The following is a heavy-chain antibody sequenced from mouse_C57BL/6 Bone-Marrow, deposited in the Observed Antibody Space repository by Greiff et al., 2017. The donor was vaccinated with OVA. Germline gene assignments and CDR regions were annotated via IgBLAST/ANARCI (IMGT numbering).Heavy chain of an antibody. J-gene: IGHJ1*03. V-gene: IGHV1-62-2*01. CDR1: GYTFTEYT. D-gene: IGHD2-4*01. CDR3: ARHEEPDYDRYFDV. Sequence: VQVVESGAELVKPGASVKLSCKASGYTFTEYTIHWVKQRSGQGLEWIGWFYPGSGSIKYNEKFKDKATLTADKSSSTVYMELSRLTSDDSAVYFCARHEEPDYDRYFDVWGTGTTLTVSS. CDR2: FYPGSGSI.